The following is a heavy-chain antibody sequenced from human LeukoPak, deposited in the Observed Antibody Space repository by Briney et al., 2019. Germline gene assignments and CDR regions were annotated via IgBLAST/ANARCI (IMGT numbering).Heavy chain of an antibody. CDR3: ARVAPTAYYYDRPWYFDL. CDR1: GGSISSYY. D-gene: IGHD3-22*01. J-gene: IGHJ2*01. Sequence: SETLSLTCIVSGGSISSYYWSWIRQPPGKGLEWIGYIYYSGSTNYNPSLKSRVTISVDTSKNQFSLKLSSVTAADTAVYYCARVAPTAYYYDRPWYFDLWGRGTLVTVSS. CDR2: IYYSGST. V-gene: IGHV4-59*01.